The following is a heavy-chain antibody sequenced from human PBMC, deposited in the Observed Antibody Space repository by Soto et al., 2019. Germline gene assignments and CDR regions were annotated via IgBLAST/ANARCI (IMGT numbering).Heavy chain of an antibody. CDR1: GGSVSSDRYY. CDR3: AREISGAAGTTDYFDY. V-gene: IGHV4-31*03. Sequence: QVQLQESGPGLVKPSQTLSLTCTVSGGSVSSDRYYWCWVRQLPGKGLDWIGRVYYTGSTFCDSSLKSRVTISLDTSKNQFSLKMTSVTAADKAVYYCAREISGAAGTTDYFDYWGQGALVTVSS. CDR2: VYYTGST. J-gene: IGHJ4*02. D-gene: IGHD4-17*01.